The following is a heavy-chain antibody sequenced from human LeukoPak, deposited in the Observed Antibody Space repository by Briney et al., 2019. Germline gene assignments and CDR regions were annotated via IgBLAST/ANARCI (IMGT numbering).Heavy chain of an antibody. CDR1: GFTFSSYG. CDR2: IRYDGSNK. Sequence: GGSQRLSCAASGFTFSSYGMHWVRQAPGKGLEWVAFIRYDGSNKYYADSVKGRFTISRDNSKNTLYLQMNSLRAEDTAVYYCAKDRCLYCSGGSCYDYWGQGTLVTVSS. CDR3: AKDRCLYCSGGSCYDY. J-gene: IGHJ4*02. D-gene: IGHD2-15*01. V-gene: IGHV3-30*02.